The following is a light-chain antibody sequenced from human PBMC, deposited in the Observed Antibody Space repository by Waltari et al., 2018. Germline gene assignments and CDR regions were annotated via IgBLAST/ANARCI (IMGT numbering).Light chain of an antibody. Sequence: QLVLTQSPSASASLGASVKLTCILSRGHSNNVIAWHQQQPEKGPRYLMKVDSDGSHSKGDEIPDRFSGSSSGAERYLTISSLQSEDEADYYCQTGGHGTWVFGGGTKLTVL. J-gene: IGLJ3*02. V-gene: IGLV4-69*01. CDR1: RGHSNNV. CDR3: QTGGHGTWV. CDR2: VDSDGSH.